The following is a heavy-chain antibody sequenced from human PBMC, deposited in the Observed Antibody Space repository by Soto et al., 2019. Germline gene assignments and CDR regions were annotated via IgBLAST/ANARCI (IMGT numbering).Heavy chain of an antibody. V-gene: IGHV4-30-4*01. J-gene: IGHJ4*02. CDR1: GGSISSGDYY. D-gene: IGHD3-10*01. CDR3: AREGVTMVRGVFDY. CDR2: IYYSGRA. Sequence: PSETLSLTCTVSGGSISSGDYYWSWIRQPPGKGLEWIGYIYYSGRAYYNPSLKSRVTISVDTSKNQFSLKLTSVTAADTAVYFCAREGVTMVRGVFDYWGQGNLVTVSS.